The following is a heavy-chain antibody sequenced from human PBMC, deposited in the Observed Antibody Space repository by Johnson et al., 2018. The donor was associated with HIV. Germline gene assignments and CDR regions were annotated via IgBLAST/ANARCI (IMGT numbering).Heavy chain of an antibody. D-gene: IGHD2-15*01. CDR3: ARELGYCSGGSCHDAFDI. Sequence: VQLVESGGGVVRPGGSLRLSCAASGFTFDDCGMNWVRQAPGKGLEWVSGINWTGGRTGYADSVKGRFTISRDNAKNSLYLQMNSLRAEDTALYYCARELGYCSGGSCHDAFDIWGQGTMVTVSS. CDR1: GFTFDDCG. V-gene: IGHV3-20*04. J-gene: IGHJ3*02. CDR2: INWTGGRT.